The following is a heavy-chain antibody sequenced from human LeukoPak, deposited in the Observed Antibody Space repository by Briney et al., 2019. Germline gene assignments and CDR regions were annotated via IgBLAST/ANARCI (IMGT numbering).Heavy chain of an antibody. J-gene: IGHJ6*03. CDR2: IYTSGST. D-gene: IGHD1-26*01. CDR1: GGSISSYY. Sequence: SETLSLTCTVSGGSISSYYWSWIRQPPGKGLEWIGYIYTSGSTNYNPSLKSRVTISVDTSKNQFSLKLSSVTAADTAVYYCASFSLSGDYMDVWGKGTTVTVSS. V-gene: IGHV4-4*09. CDR3: ASFSLSGDYMDV.